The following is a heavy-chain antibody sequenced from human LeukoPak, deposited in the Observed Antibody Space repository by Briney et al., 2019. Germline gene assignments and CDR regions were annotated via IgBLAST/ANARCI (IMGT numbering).Heavy chain of an antibody. V-gene: IGHV4-59*08. Sequence: PSETLSLTCTVSGASISSYYWSWIRQPQGKGLEWIGHIYNSGSTRYNPSLKSRVAISVDTSNNQFSLNLNSVTVADTAVYYCASHTAGHGSGYCGHGILVTVSS. CDR2: IYNSGST. CDR3: ASHTAGHGSGY. J-gene: IGHJ4*01. CDR1: GASISSYY. D-gene: IGHD5-24*01.